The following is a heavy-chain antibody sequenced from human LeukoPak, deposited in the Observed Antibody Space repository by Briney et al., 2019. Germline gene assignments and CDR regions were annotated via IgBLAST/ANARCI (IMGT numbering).Heavy chain of an antibody. CDR1: GGSISTSSSY. CDR2: IYYSGST. D-gene: IGHD3-22*01. J-gene: IGHJ4*02. CDR3: ARQSYYYDGDTNLYYFDD. V-gene: IGHV4-39*01. Sequence: SETLSLTCTVSGGSISTSSSYWGWIRQPPGKGLEWIGSIYYSGSTNYNPSLERRVTISIDTYKDQFSLKLSSVTAADTAVYYCARQSYYYDGDTNLYYFDDWGQGTLVTVSS.